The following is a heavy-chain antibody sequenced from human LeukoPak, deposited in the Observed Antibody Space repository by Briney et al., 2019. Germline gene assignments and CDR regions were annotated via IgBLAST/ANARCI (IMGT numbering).Heavy chain of an antibody. CDR1: GFTFSSYT. D-gene: IGHD6-6*01. Sequence: GGSLRLSCAASGFTFSSYTMSWVRQAPGKGLEWVSAIGGSGISTYYADSVKGRFTFSRDNSKNTVFLQMNSLRVEDTAVYYCAKGSAPARPYYFDYWGQGTLVTVSS. CDR3: AKGSAPARPYYFDY. CDR2: IGGSGIST. V-gene: IGHV3-23*01. J-gene: IGHJ4*02.